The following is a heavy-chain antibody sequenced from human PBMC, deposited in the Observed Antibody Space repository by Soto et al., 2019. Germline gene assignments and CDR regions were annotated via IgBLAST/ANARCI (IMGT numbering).Heavy chain of an antibody. V-gene: IGHV4-31*03. D-gene: IGHD6-6*01. CDR1: GGSVNSAY. CDR2: IYHTRRT. CDR3: ARTHAYNSSFFDS. Sequence: QVQLQEMGPGLVNPSQTLTITCTVSGGSVNSAYWSWIRQVPGKGLEWMGNIYHTRRTFYNPSIKSRVAISIDTSKPLFSLRMRSVTAADTAVYYCARTHAYNSSFFDSWGQGTVVTVSS. J-gene: IGHJ4*02.